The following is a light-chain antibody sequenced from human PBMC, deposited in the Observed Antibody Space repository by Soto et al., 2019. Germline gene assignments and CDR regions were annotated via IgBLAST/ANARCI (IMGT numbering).Light chain of an antibody. CDR3: RQALQTPT. V-gene: IGKV2-28*01. CDR2: LGS. CDR1: QSLLHSNGYNY. Sequence: DIVMTQSPISLPVTPGEPASISCRSSQSLLHSNGYNYLDWYLQKPGQSPQLLIYLGSNRASGVPDRFSGSGSGTDFTLKISRVEAEEVGVYYCRQALQTPTFGQGTKVEIK. J-gene: IGKJ1*01.